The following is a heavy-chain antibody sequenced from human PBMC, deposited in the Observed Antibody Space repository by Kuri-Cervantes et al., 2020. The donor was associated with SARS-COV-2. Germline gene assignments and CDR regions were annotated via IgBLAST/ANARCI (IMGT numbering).Heavy chain of an antibody. CDR3: ARVVGIRGYFDY. CDR1: GFTVSSNY. Sequence: GESLKISCAASGFTVSSNYMSWVRQAPGKGLEWVSVIYSGGSTYYADSVKGRFTISRDNSKNTLYLQMNSLRAEDTAVYYCARVVGIRGYFDYWGQGTLVTDSS. D-gene: IGHD3-10*01. CDR2: IYSGGST. V-gene: IGHV3-53*01. J-gene: IGHJ4*02.